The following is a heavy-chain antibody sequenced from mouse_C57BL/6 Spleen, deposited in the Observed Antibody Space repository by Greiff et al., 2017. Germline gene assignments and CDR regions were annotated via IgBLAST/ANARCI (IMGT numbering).Heavy chain of an antibody. CDR3: ARSPLYDGYPAWFAY. V-gene: IGHV1-26*01. Sequence: VQLQQSGPELVKPGASVKISCKASGYTFTDYYMNWVKQSHGKSLEWIGDINPNNGGTSYNQKFKGKATLTVDKSSSTAYMELRSLTSEDSAVYYCARSPLYDGYPAWFAYWGQGTLVTVSA. CDR2: INPNNGGT. D-gene: IGHD2-3*01. J-gene: IGHJ3*01. CDR1: GYTFTDYY.